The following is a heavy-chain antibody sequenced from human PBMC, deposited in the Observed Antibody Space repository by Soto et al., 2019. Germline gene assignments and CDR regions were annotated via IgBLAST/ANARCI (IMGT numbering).Heavy chain of an antibody. V-gene: IGHV1-46*01. Sequence: ASVKVSCKASGYTFTSYYMHWVRQAPGQGLEWMGIINPSGGSTSYAQKFQGRVTMTRDTSTSTVYMELSSLRSEDTAVYYCASDGGATLPFDYWGQGTLVTVSS. CDR1: GYTFTSYY. CDR3: ASDGGATLPFDY. D-gene: IGHD1-26*01. J-gene: IGHJ4*02. CDR2: INPSGGST.